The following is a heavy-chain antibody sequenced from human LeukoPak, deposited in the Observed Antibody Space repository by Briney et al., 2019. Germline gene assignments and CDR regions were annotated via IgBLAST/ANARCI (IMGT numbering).Heavy chain of an antibody. CDR1: GGSISSYY. D-gene: IGHD3-3*01. CDR2: IYYSGST. CDR3: ARLYDFWSGYQGWFDP. J-gene: IGHJ5*02. V-gene: IGHV4-59*08. Sequence: SETLSLTCTVSGGSISSYYWSWIRQPPGKGLEWIGYIYYSGSTNYNPSLKSRVTISVDTSKNQFSLKLSSVTAADTAVYYCARLYDFWSGYQGWFDPWGQGTLVTVSS.